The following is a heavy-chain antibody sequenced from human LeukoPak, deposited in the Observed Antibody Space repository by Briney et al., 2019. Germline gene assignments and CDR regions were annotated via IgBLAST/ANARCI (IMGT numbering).Heavy chain of an antibody. D-gene: IGHD3-3*01. CDR3: SKRAAGNWNFDH. J-gene: IGHJ4*02. CDR2: IDYSGRT. V-gene: IGHV4-39*01. Sequence: PSETLSLTCTVPGDSIGSNSYYWAWIRQPPGKGLEWIGSIDYSGRTYYNPSLKSRVTISIDTSKNQFSLKLNSVTATDTAFYYCSKRAAGNWNFDHWGQGTLVTVSS. CDR1: GDSIGSNSYY.